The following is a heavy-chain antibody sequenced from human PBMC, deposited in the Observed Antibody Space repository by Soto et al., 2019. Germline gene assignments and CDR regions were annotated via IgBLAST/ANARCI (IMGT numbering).Heavy chain of an antibody. D-gene: IGHD4-17*01. CDR2: INHSGST. CDR1: GGSFSGYY. Sequence: SETLSLTCAVYGGSFSGYYWSWIRQPPGKGLEWIGEINHSGSTNYNPSLKSRVTISVDTSKNQFSLKLSSVTAADTAVYYCARRMVGDYGYFDYWGQGALVTVS. J-gene: IGHJ4*02. V-gene: IGHV4-34*01. CDR3: ARRMVGDYGYFDY.